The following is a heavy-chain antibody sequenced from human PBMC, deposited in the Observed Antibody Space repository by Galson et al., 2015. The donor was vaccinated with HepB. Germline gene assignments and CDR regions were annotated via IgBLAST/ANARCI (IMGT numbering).Heavy chain of an antibody. D-gene: IGHD3-22*01. J-gene: IGHJ4*02. CDR3: ARGLMGYYDSSGYIDY. Sequence: SVKVSCKASGYTFTSYYMHWVRQAPGQGLEWMGIINPSGGSTSYAQKFQGRVTMTRDTSTSTVYMELSSLRSEDTAVYYCARGLMGYYDSSGYIDYWGQGTLVTVSS. CDR1: GYTFTSYY. CDR2: INPSGGST. V-gene: IGHV1-46*01.